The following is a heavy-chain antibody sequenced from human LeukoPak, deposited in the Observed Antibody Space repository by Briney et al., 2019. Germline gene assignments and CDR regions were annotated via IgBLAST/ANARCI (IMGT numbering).Heavy chain of an antibody. CDR3: AGGDTVAVTGPTES. V-gene: IGHV1-69*13. D-gene: IGHD6-19*01. CDR2: IIPIFGTP. J-gene: IGHJ5*02. CDR1: GGTFSNYG. Sequence: GASVKVSCKASGGTFSNYGISWVRQAPGQGLEWMGGIIPIFGTPKYEEKFQGRVTITADEASNIVYMELTSLRLEDTALYFCAGGDTVAVTGPTESWGQGTLVTVSS.